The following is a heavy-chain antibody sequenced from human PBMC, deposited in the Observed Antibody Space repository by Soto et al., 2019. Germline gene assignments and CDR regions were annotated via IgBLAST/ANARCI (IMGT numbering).Heavy chain of an antibody. CDR2: ISYDGSNK. V-gene: IGHV3-30-3*01. J-gene: IGHJ4*02. CDR1: GFTFSSYA. CDR3: ARESYYDSSGYGYFDY. D-gene: IGHD3-22*01. Sequence: QVQLVESGGGVVQPGRSLRLSCAASGFTFSSYAMHWVRQAPGKGLEWVAVISYDGSNKYYADSVKGRFTISRDNSKNTLYLQMNSLRAEDTAVYYCARESYYDSSGYGYFDYWGQGTLVTVSS.